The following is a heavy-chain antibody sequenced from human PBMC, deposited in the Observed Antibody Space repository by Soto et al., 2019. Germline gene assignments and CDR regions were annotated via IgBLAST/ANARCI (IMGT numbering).Heavy chain of an antibody. J-gene: IGHJ3*01. V-gene: IGHV2-5*02. Sequence: QITLKESGPTLVKPTQTLTLTCTFSGFSLSADGVGVGWIRQPPGKALEWLALIYWDDDQRYSPSLKNRLTNTKDTSKTQVVLTMTNIDPVDAATYYCAHAYGGTSWPNDAFDVWGQGTVVTVSS. CDR2: IYWDDDQ. D-gene: IGHD2-2*01. CDR1: GFSLSADGVG. CDR3: AHAYGGTSWPNDAFDV.